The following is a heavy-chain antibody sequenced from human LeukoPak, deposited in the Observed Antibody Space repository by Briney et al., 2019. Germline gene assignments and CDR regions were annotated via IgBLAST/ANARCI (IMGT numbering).Heavy chain of an antibody. CDR2: INHSGST. CDR1: GGSFSGYY. Sequence: SETLSLTCAAYGGSFSGYYWSWIRQPPGKGLEWIGEINHSGSTNYNPSLKSRVTISVDTSKNQFSLKLSSVTAADTAVYYCARQRHDYGDYGLAGWFDPWGQGTLVTVSS. D-gene: IGHD4-17*01. CDR3: ARQRHDYGDYGLAGWFDP. V-gene: IGHV4-34*01. J-gene: IGHJ5*02.